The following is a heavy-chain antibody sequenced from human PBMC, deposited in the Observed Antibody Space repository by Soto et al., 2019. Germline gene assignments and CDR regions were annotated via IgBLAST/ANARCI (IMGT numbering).Heavy chain of an antibody. V-gene: IGHV4-34*01. J-gene: IGHJ4*02. CDR1: GGSFSGYY. CDR2: INHSGST. Sequence: PSETLSLTCAVYGGSFSGYYWSWIRQPPGKGLEWIGEINHSGSTNYNPSLKSRVTISVDTSKNQFSLKLSSVTAADTAVYYCARESIAALDYRGQGTLVTVYS. CDR3: ARESIAALDY. D-gene: IGHD6-6*01.